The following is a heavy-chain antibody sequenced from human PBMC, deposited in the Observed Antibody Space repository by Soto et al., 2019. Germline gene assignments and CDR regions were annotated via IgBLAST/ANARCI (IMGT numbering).Heavy chain of an antibody. CDR1: VYAFTTYG. CDR2: ISAHNGNT. Sequence: QVHLVQSGAEVKKPGASVKVSCKGSVYAFTTYGITWVRQARGQGREWMGWISAHNGNTNYAQKLHGRVTVTRDTSTITAYLELRSQRSYDTAVYYCARGRDGDYWGQGALVTVSS. J-gene: IGHJ4*02. CDR3: ARGRDGDY. D-gene: IGHD6-6*01. V-gene: IGHV1-18*01.